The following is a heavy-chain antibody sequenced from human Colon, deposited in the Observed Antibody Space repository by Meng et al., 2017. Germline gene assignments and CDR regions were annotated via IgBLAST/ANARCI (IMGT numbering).Heavy chain of an antibody. D-gene: IGHD1-26*01. Sequence: SETLSLTCTVSGGSIGGYYWNWIRQPAGKGLEWIGRIYTSGSTNYNPSLKSRVTVSIDTSKNQFSLKLSSVTAADTALYYCARAGIQSGSYYPLDYWGQGTLVTVSS. CDR2: IYTSGST. CDR1: GGSIGGYY. V-gene: IGHV4-4*07. CDR3: ARAGIQSGSYYPLDY. J-gene: IGHJ4*02.